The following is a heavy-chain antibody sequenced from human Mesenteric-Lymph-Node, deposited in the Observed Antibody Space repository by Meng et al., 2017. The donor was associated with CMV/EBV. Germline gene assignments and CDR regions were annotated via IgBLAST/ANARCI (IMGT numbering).Heavy chain of an antibody. CDR1: GYAFTRYG. J-gene: IGHJ4*02. CDR2: MNPNSGNT. CDR3: ARGPSYSSGFPDC. V-gene: IGHV1-8*01. D-gene: IGHD6-19*01. Sequence: QVHLVQSGAEVKKPGASVKVSCKAEGYAFTRYGISWVRQAPGQGPEWMGWMNPNSGNTGYAQKFQGRVTLTRDTSISTAYMELSSLRSEDTAVYYCARGPSYSSGFPDCWGQGTLVTVSS.